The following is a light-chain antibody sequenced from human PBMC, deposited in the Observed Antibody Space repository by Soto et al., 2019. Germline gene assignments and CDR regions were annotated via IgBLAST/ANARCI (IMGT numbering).Light chain of an antibody. V-gene: IGKV1-17*01. CDR2: AAS. CDR1: QGIRDD. J-gene: IGKJ4*01. CDR3: LQHNTYPLT. Sequence: DIQMTQSPSSLSASVGDRVTITCRASQGIRDDLAWYQQKPGRAPRRLIYAASSLQSGVPSRFRGSGSGTEFTLTISSLQPEDCATYYCLQHNTYPLTFGGGTKVEIK.